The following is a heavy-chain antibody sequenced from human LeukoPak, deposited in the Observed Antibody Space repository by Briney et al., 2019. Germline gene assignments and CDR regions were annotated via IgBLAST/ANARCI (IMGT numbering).Heavy chain of an antibody. V-gene: IGHV3-30*03. J-gene: IGHJ4*02. CDR3: AREFGLRPDTFDY. D-gene: IGHD3-16*01. CDR2: ISYDGSNK. CDR1: GFTFSSYG. Sequence: GRSLRLSCAASGFTFSSYGMHWVRQAPGKGLEWVAVISYDGSNKYYADSVKGRFTISRDNSKNTLYLQMNSLRAEDTAVYYCAREFGLRPDTFDYWGQGTLVTVSS.